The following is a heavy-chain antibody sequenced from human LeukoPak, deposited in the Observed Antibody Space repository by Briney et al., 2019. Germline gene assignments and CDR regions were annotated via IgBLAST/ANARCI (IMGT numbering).Heavy chain of an antibody. CDR1: GFTFSGYS. CDR3: AREVSEGFDF. V-gene: IGHV3-21*01. CDR2: FGTRSTSI. D-gene: IGHD3-22*01. J-gene: IGHJ4*02. Sequence: GGSLRLSCTASGFTFSGYSMNWIRQAPGKGLEWVSSFGTRSTSIHHAGSVKGRFAISRDNAKNSLYLQMNSLRAEDTALYYCAREVSEGFDFWGQGTLVTVSS.